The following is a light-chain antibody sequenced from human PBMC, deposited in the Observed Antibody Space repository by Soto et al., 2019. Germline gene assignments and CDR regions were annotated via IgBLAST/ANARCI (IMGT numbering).Light chain of an antibody. CDR1: NIGGKS. V-gene: IGLV3-21*02. Sequence: SYELTQPPSVSVAPGQTARITCGGNNIGGKSVQWYQQKPGQAPVLVVYDESDRPSGIPERFSGSNSGNTATLTISRVEAGDEADYYCQVWDSSSDHVVFGGGTKLTVL. CDR2: DES. CDR3: QVWDSSSDHVV. J-gene: IGLJ2*01.